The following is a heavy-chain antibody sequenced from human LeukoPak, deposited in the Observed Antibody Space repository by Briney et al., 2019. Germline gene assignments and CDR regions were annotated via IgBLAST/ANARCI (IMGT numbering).Heavy chain of an antibody. J-gene: IGHJ4*02. CDR3: ARHASVDGNWPRPLDY. D-gene: IGHD6-19*01. Sequence: SETLSLTCTVSGGSISSSNYYWGWIRQPPGKGLEWIGNICYSGSTYYKPSLKTRVTISVDTSKNQFSLKLTSVTAADTAVYYCARHASVDGNWPRPLDYWGQGSLVTVSS. CDR1: GGSISSSNYY. CDR2: ICYSGST. V-gene: IGHV4-39*01.